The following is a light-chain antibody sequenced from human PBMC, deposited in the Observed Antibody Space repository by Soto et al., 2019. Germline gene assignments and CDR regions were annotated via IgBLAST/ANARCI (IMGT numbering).Light chain of an antibody. CDR3: QQYGSSPPYT. J-gene: IGKJ2*01. Sequence: EIVLTQSPGTLSLSPGERATLSCRASQSVSSSYLAWYQQKPGQAPRLLIYGASSRATGIPDRFSGSGSGTDFTLIISRLEAEDFAVYYCQQYGSSPPYTFGQGTKLEIK. V-gene: IGKV3-20*01. CDR2: GAS. CDR1: QSVSSSY.